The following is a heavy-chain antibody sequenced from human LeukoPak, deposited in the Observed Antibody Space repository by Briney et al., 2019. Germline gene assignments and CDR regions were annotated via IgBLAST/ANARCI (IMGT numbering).Heavy chain of an antibody. J-gene: IGHJ4*02. D-gene: IGHD6-19*01. V-gene: IGHV3-30*18. CDR2: ISYDGSNK. Sequence: GGSLRLSCAASGFTYDDYAMHWVRQAPGKGLEWVAVISYDGSNKYYADSVKGRFTISRDNSKNTLYLQMNSLRAEDTAVYYCAKDLSAVAKVDHFDYWGQGTLVTVSS. CDR3: AKDLSAVAKVDHFDY. CDR1: GFTYDDYA.